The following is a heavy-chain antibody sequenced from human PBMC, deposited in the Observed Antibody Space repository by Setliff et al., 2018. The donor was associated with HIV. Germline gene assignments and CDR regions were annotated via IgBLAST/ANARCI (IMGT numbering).Heavy chain of an antibody. CDR3: ARDTGQLVYYFDS. Sequence: GGSLRLSCAASGFTFSNHGMHWVRQAPGKGLEWVAVILYDGSNKYYADSVKGRFTISRDNLKKRVYLQMSSLRAEDTAVYFCARDTGQLVYYFDSWGQGTLVTVSS. CDR2: ILYDGSNK. D-gene: IGHD6-6*01. J-gene: IGHJ4*02. CDR1: GFTFSNHG. V-gene: IGHV3-30*03.